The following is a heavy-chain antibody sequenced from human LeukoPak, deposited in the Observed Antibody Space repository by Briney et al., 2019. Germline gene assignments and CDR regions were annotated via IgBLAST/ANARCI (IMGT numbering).Heavy chain of an antibody. V-gene: IGHV1-2*02. CDR1: GYSFSGYY. J-gene: IGHJ4*02. D-gene: IGHD6-6*01. CDR2: INPNSDDI. Sequence: ASVKVSCEASGYSFSGYYINWVRQAPGQGLEWMGNINPNSDDIKYAQKFQGRVTMTRDTSISTAYMELSRPTSDDTAVYYCARKSAARSTSEFDYWGQGTLVTVSS. CDR3: ARKSAARSTSEFDY.